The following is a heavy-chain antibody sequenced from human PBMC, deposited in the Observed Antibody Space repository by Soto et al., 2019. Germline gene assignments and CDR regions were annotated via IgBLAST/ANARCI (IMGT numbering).Heavy chain of an antibody. CDR2: IYYSGST. V-gene: IGHV4-34*01. D-gene: IGHD6-19*01. Sequence: SETLSLTCAVYGESFSGYYWTWIRQPPGKGLEWIGSIYYSGSTYYNPSLQSRVAISVDTSKNQFSLKLKSVTAADTAIYYCARRTVNIRTFYSGLKTHCFDYWGQGAPVTVSS. CDR3: ARRTVNIRTFYSGLKTHCFDY. CDR1: GESFSGYY. J-gene: IGHJ4*02.